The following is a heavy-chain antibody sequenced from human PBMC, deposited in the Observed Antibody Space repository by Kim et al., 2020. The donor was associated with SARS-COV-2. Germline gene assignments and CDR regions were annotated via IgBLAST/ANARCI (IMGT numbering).Heavy chain of an antibody. CDR3: AKASYYYDSSGYSVY. J-gene: IGHJ4*02. V-gene: IGHV3-23*01. D-gene: IGHD3-22*01. Sequence: DSVKVRFTISRDNSKNTLYLQMNSLRAEDTAVYYCAKASYYYDSSGYSVYWGQGTLVTVSS.